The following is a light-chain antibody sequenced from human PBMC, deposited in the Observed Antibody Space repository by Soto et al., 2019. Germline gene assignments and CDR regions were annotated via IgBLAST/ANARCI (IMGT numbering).Light chain of an antibody. Sequence: IQLTQSPSSLSASVGDRVTITCRASQGISSYLAWYQQKPGKAPKLLIYAASTLQSGVPSRFSGSGSGTDFTLTISSLQPEDFATYYCQQLNSYRLTFCGGTKVEIK. CDR1: QGISSY. CDR3: QQLNSYRLT. J-gene: IGKJ4*01. V-gene: IGKV1-9*01. CDR2: AAS.